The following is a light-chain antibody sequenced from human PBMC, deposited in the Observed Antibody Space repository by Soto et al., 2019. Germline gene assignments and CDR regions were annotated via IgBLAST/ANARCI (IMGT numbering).Light chain of an antibody. CDR3: SSYTSSNDYV. V-gene: IGLV2-14*01. CDR1: SSDVGAYKY. J-gene: IGLJ1*01. Sequence: QSVLTQPASVSGSPGQSITISCTGTSSDVGAYKYVSWYQQHPGKAPKLMIYEVSNRPSGVSNRFSGSKSGNTASVTISGLQAEDEADYYCSSYTSSNDYVFXTGTKVTVL. CDR2: EVS.